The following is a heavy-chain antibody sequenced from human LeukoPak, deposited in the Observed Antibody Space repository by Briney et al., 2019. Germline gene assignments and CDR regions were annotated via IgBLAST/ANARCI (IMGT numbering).Heavy chain of an antibody. J-gene: IGHJ5*02. V-gene: IGHV4-4*07. D-gene: IGHD3-22*01. CDR1: GGSISSYY. CDR2: IYTSGST. Sequence: ETLSLTCTVSGGSISSYYWSWIRQPAGKGVEWIGRIYTSGSTNYNPSLKSRVTMSVDTSKNQFPLKLSSVTAADTAVYYCARDRWDSSGYYYSWFDPWGQGTLVTVSS. CDR3: ARDRWDSSGYYYSWFDP.